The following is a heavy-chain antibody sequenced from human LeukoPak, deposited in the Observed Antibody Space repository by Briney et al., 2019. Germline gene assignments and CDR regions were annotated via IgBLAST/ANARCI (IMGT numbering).Heavy chain of an antibody. D-gene: IGHD3-16*01. CDR2: IYYSGST. V-gene: IGHV4-59*08. Sequence: PSETLSLTCTVSGGSISSYYWNWIRQPPGKGLEGIGYIYYSGSTNYNPSLKSRVTISVDTSKNQFSLKLSSVTAADTAVYYCAMLGHGQKKIDYWGQGTLVTVSS. CDR3: AMLGHGQKKIDY. CDR1: GGSISSYY. J-gene: IGHJ4*02.